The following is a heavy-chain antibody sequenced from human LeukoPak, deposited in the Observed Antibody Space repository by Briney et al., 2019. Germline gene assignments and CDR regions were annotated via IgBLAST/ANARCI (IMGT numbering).Heavy chain of an antibody. V-gene: IGHV3-9*01. D-gene: IGHD2-15*01. J-gene: IGHJ6*02. Sequence: GGSLRLSCAASGFTFDDYAMHWVRQAPGKGLEWVSGISWNSGSIGYADSVKGRFTISRDNAKNSLYLQTNSLRAEDTALYYCAKDITDTPNYGMDVWGQGTTVTVSS. CDR1: GFTFDDYA. CDR2: ISWNSGSI. CDR3: AKDITDTPNYGMDV.